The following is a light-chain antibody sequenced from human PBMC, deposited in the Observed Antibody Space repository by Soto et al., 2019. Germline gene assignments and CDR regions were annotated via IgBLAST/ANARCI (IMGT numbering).Light chain of an antibody. J-gene: IGKJ3*01. CDR3: LQDYNYPFT. Sequence: AIQMTQSPSSLSASVGDRVTITCRASQGIKNDLGWYQQKPGKVPKLLIYATSTLQSGVPSRFSGSGSGTDFTLTISSLQPEDFATYHCLQDYNYPFTFGPGTKVDIK. CDR1: QGIKND. V-gene: IGKV1-6*01. CDR2: ATS.